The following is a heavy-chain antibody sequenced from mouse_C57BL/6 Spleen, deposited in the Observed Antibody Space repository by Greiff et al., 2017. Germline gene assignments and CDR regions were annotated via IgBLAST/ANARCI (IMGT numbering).Heavy chain of an antibody. V-gene: IGHV5-17*01. D-gene: IGHD1-1*01. CDR3: ARRNYYGSSYDWYFDV. CDR1: GFTFSDYG. CDR2: ISSGSSTI. J-gene: IGHJ1*03. Sequence: DVHLVESGGGLVKPGGSLKLSCAASGFTFSDYGMHWVRQAPEKGLEWVAYISSGSSTIYYADTVKGRFTISRDNAKNTLFLQMTSLRSEDTAMYYCARRNYYGSSYDWYFDVWAQGPRSPSPQ.